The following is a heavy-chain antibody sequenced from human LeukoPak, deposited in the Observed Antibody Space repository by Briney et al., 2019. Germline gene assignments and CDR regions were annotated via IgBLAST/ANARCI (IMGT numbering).Heavy chain of an antibody. J-gene: IGHJ3*02. D-gene: IGHD3-3*01. V-gene: IGHV3-30*04. CDR2: ISYDGSNK. CDR3: ARLDYDFWSGYHNAFDI. Sequence: GRSLRLSCAASGFTFSSYAMHWVRQAPGKGLEWVAVISYDGSNKYYADSVKGRFTISRDNSKNTLYLQMNSLRAEDTAVYYCARLDYDFWSGYHNAFDIWGQGTMVTVSS. CDR1: GFTFSSYA.